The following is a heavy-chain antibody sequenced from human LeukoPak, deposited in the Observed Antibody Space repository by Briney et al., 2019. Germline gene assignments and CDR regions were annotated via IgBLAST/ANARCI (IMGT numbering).Heavy chain of an antibody. V-gene: IGHV4-61*02. D-gene: IGHD3-16*01. CDR1: GGSFSSGNYY. CDR2: IFATGST. Sequence: SETLSLTCTVSGGSFSSGNYYWSWIRQPAGKGLEWIGRIFATGSTDYNPSLKSRITISVDTSKNQFSLKLSSVTAADTAMYFCARDPFLYRDAFDIWGQGTMVTVSS. CDR3: ARDPFLYRDAFDI. J-gene: IGHJ3*02.